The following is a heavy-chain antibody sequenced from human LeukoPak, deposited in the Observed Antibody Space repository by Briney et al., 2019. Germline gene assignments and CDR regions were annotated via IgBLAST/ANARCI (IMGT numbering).Heavy chain of an antibody. J-gene: IGHJ3*02. CDR3: ARLGRINPVNAFDI. V-gene: IGHV4-39*01. Sequence: SETLSLTCTVSGGSISSSSYYWGWIRQPRGKGLEWIGSIYYSGSTYYNPSLKSRVTISVDTSKNQFSLKLSSVTAADTAVYYCARLGRINPVNAFDIWGQGTMVTVSS. CDR2: IYYSGST. CDR1: GGSISSSSYY. D-gene: IGHD2-15*01.